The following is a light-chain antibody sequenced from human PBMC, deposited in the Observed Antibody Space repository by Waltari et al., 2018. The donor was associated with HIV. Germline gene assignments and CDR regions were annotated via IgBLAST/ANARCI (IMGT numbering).Light chain of an antibody. Sequence: QSVLTQPPSASGTPGQRVPISCSGRRSNIGSNYVYWYQQLPGTAPKRLIYRNNERPSGVPDRFSGSKSGTSASLAISGLRSEDEADYYCAAWDDTLSGPDFGTGTKVTVL. J-gene: IGLJ1*01. V-gene: IGLV1-47*01. CDR3: AAWDDTLSGPD. CDR1: RSNIGSNY. CDR2: RNN.